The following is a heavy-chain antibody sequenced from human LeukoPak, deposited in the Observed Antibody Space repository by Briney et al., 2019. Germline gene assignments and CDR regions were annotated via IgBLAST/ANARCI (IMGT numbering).Heavy chain of an antibody. D-gene: IGHD4-17*01. CDR1: GFTFSDYN. J-gene: IGHJ4*02. Sequence: GGSLRLSCAASGFTFSDYNMRWIRQAPGKGLEWVSSISRSGSTKYYADSVKGRFTISRDNAKNSLFLQMNSLGAEDTAVYYCARDDYGGIDYWGQGTLVTVSS. CDR3: ARDDYGGIDY. V-gene: IGHV3-11*01. CDR2: ISRSGSTK.